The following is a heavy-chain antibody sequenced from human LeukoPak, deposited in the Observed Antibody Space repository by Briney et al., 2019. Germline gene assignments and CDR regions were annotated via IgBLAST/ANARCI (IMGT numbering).Heavy chain of an antibody. Sequence: GGSLRLSCEASEFTFRIYWMSWVRQAPGKGLEWVGRIKSKTDGGTTDYAAPVKGRFTISRDDSKNTLYLQMNSLKTEDTAVYYCTTTYYYDSSGPESAELNDYWGQGTLVTVSS. J-gene: IGHJ4*02. CDR2: IKSKTDGGTT. D-gene: IGHD3-22*01. CDR3: TTTYYYDSSGPESAELNDY. V-gene: IGHV3-15*01. CDR1: EFTFRIYW.